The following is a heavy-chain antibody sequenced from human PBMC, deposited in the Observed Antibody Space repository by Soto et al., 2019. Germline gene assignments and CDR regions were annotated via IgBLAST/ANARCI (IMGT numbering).Heavy chain of an antibody. V-gene: IGHV3-23*01. Sequence: SCAASGFTYSSYAMSWVRQAPGKGLEWVSAISGSGGSTYYADSVKGRFTISRDNSKNTLYLQMNSLRAEDTAVYYCAKDYRGSSWSPSPHYWGQGTLVTVSS. J-gene: IGHJ4*02. CDR1: GFTYSSYA. D-gene: IGHD6-13*01. CDR3: AKDYRGSSWSPSPHY. CDR2: ISGSGGST.